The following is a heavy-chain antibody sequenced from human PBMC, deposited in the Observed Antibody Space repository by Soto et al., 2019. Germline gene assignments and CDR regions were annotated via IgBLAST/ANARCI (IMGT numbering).Heavy chain of an antibody. Sequence: PSQTLSLTCAISGDSVSSNSAAWNWIRQSPSRGLEWLGRTYYRSKWYNDYAVSVKSRITINPDTSKNQFSLQLNSVTPEDTAVYYCASAYFIGDCSGGSCYSRFDPWGQGTLVTVSS. CDR2: TYYRSKWYN. D-gene: IGHD2-15*01. CDR1: GDSVSSNSAA. V-gene: IGHV6-1*01. J-gene: IGHJ5*02. CDR3: ASAYFIGDCSGGSCYSRFDP.